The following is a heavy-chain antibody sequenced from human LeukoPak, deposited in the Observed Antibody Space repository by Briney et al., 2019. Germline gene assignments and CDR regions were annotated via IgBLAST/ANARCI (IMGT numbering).Heavy chain of an antibody. Sequence: ASVKVSCKASGYAFTSYGISWVRQAPGQGLEWMGWISAYNGNTNYAQKLQGRVTMTTDTSTSTAYMELRSLRSDDTAVYYCASPGTTALIDSYYYMDVWGKGTTVTVSS. V-gene: IGHV1-18*01. CDR3: ASPGTTALIDSYYYMDV. CDR2: ISAYNGNT. J-gene: IGHJ6*03. D-gene: IGHD3-22*01. CDR1: GYAFTSYG.